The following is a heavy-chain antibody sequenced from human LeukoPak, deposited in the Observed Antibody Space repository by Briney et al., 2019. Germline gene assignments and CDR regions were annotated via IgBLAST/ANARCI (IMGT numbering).Heavy chain of an antibody. CDR3: ARQTYYYDSSGFDY. V-gene: IGHV3-11*01. Sequence: GGSLRLSCAASGFTFSDYYMNWIRQAPGKGLEWVSYITSSGSTIYYADSVKSRFTISRDNAKNSLYLQMNSLRAEDTAVYYCARQTYYYDSSGFDYWGQGTLVTVSS. D-gene: IGHD3-22*01. CDR1: GFTFSDYY. CDR2: ITSSGSTI. J-gene: IGHJ4*02.